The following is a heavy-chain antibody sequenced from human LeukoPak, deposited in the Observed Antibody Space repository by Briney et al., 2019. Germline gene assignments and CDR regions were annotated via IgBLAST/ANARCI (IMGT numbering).Heavy chain of an antibody. CDR3: VTDGADYYDSTGYPIYFDY. D-gene: IGHD3-22*01. CDR2: ISSSSSHI. J-gene: IGHJ4*02. V-gene: IGHV3-21*01. Sequence: GGSLRLSCAASGYNFSSYSMNWVRQAPGKGLEWVSCISSSSSHIYYADSVKGRFTISRDNAKNSLYLQMNSLRAENTAVYYCVTDGADYYDSTGYPIYFDYWGQGTLVTVSS. CDR1: GYNFSSYS.